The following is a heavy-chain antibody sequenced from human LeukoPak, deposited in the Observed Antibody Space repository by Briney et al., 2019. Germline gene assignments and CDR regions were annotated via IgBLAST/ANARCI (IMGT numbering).Heavy chain of an antibody. D-gene: IGHD4-17*01. Sequence: PSETLSLTCAVYGGSFSGYYWSWIRQPPGKGLEWLGEINHSGSTNYNPSLKSRVTISVDTSKNQFSLKLSSVTAADTAVYYCARIGTTVTPFMDVWGKGTTVTVSS. J-gene: IGHJ6*03. CDR2: INHSGST. CDR1: GGSFSGYY. V-gene: IGHV4-34*01. CDR3: ARIGTTVTPFMDV.